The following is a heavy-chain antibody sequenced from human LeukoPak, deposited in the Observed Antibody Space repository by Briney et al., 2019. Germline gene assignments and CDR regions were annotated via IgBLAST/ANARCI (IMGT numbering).Heavy chain of an antibody. V-gene: IGHV4-31*03. D-gene: IGHD2-15*01. CDR3: ARGGGVVVAATNSLDY. J-gene: IGHJ4*02. CDR2: IYYSGST. Sequence: SQTLSLTCTVSGGSISSGGYYWSWIRQHPGKGLEWIGYIYYSGSTYYNPSLKSRVTISVDTSKNQFSLKLSSVTAADTAVYYCARGGGVVVAATNSLDYWGQGTLVTVSS. CDR1: GGSISSGGYY.